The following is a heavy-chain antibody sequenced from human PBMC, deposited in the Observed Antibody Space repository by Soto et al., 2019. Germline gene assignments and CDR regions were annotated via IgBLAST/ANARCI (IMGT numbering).Heavy chain of an antibody. V-gene: IGHV3-21*01. J-gene: IGHJ4*02. CDR2: ISSASSET. Sequence: GGSLRLSCEASGFTFSRVSVNWVRQVPGKGLEWVASISSASSETWYADSVKGRFIISRDNAQNSLFLQMNTLRPEDSAIYYCARVAYWGPGTQVTVSS. CDR3: ARVAY. CDR1: GFTFSRVS.